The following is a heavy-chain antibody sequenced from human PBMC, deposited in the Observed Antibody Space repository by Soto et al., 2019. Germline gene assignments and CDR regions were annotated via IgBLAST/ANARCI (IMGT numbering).Heavy chain of an antibody. Sequence: GGSLRLSCAASGFTFSSYGMHWVRQAPGKGLEWVAVISYDGSNKYYADSVKGRFTISRDNSKNTLYLQMNSLRAEDTAVYYGAKDRYSSSWTIDYWGQGTLVTVSS. CDR1: GFTFSSYG. CDR2: ISYDGSNK. D-gene: IGHD6-13*01. V-gene: IGHV3-30*18. CDR3: AKDRYSSSWTIDY. J-gene: IGHJ4*02.